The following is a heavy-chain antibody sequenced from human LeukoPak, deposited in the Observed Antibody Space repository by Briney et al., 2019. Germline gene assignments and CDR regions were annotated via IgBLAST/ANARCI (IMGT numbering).Heavy chain of an antibody. Sequence: GESLKISCKGSGYSFTSYWIGWVRQMPGKGLEWMGIIYPGDSDTRYSPSFQGQVTISADKSISTAYLQWSSLKASDTAMYYCARLMYYYYDSSGYHYHLDYWGQGTLVTVSS. CDR3: ARLMYYYYDSSGYHYHLDY. CDR2: IYPGDSDT. D-gene: IGHD3-22*01. CDR1: GYSFTSYW. J-gene: IGHJ4*02. V-gene: IGHV5-51*01.